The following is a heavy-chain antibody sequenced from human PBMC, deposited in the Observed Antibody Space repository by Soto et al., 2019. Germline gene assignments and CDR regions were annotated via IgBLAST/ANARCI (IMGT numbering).Heavy chain of an antibody. CDR2: INHSGST. D-gene: IGHD3-10*01. Sequence: PSETLSLTCAVYGGSFSGYYWSWIRQPPGKGLEWIGEINHSGSTNYNPSLKSRVTISVDTSKNQFSLKLSSVTAADTAVYYCARGAAYYYGSGSYSYYFDYWGQGTLVTVSS. J-gene: IGHJ4*02. CDR1: GGSFSGYY. CDR3: ARGAAYYYGSGSYSYYFDY. V-gene: IGHV4-34*01.